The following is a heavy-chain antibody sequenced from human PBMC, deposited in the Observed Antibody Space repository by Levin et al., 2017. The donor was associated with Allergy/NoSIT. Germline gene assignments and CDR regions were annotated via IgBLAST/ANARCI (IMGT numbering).Heavy chain of an antibody. V-gene: IGHV4-59*01. J-gene: IGHJ2*01. CDR3: ARGGMGTYYYVSSRYPCWYFDL. CDR1: GGSISSYY. D-gene: IGHD3-22*01. Sequence: SETLSLTCTVSGGSISSYYWSWIRQPPGKGLEWIGYIYYSGSTNYNPSLKSRVTISVDTSKNQFSLKLSSVTAADTAVYYCARGGMGTYYYVSSRYPCWYFDLWGRGTLVTVSS. CDR2: IYYSGST.